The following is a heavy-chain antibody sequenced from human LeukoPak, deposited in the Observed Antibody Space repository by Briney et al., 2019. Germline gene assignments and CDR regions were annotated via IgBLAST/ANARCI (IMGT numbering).Heavy chain of an antibody. CDR2: ISGSGGST. D-gene: IGHD3-22*01. CDR1: GFTFSNYA. V-gene: IGHV3-23*01. J-gene: IGHJ4*02. CDR3: AKHYDSRAYYFFDY. Sequence: PGGSLRLSCAASGFTFSNYAMSWVRQAPGKGLEWVSFISGSGGSTDFADSVKGRLTISRDNSKNTLYLQMNSLRAEDTAVYYCAKHYDSRAYYFFDYWGQGALVTVSS.